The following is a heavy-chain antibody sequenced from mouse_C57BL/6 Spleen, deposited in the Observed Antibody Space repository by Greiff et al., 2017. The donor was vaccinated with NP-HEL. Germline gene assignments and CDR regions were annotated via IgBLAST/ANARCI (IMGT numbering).Heavy chain of an antibody. V-gene: IGHV1-54*01. CDR2: INPGSGGT. CDR3: ARRSTGVFAY. Sequence: VQLQQSGAELVRPGTSVKVSCKASGYAFTNYLIEWVKQRPGQGLEWIGVINPGSGGTNYNEKFKGKATLTADKSSSTAYMQLSSLTSEDSAVYFCARRSTGVFAYWGQGTLVTVSA. D-gene: IGHD4-1*02. CDR1: GYAFTNYL. J-gene: IGHJ3*01.